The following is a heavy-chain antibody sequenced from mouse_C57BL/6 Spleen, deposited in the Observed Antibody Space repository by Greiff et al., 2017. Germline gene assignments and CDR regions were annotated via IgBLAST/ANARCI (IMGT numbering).Heavy chain of an antibody. CDR3: AKSYYYGGDYFDY. J-gene: IGHJ2*01. Sequence: QVQLQQPGAELVKPGASVKLSCKASGYTFTSYWMHWVKQRPGQGLEWIGNINPSNGGTNYNEKFKSKATLTVDKSSSTAYMQLSSLTSEGSAVYYWAKSYYYGGDYFDYWGQGTTLTVSS. D-gene: IGHD1-1*01. V-gene: IGHV1-53*01. CDR1: GYTFTSYW. CDR2: INPSNGGT.